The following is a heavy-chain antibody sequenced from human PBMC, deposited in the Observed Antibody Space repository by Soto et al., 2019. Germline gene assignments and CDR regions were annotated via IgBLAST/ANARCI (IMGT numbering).Heavy chain of an antibody. CDR2: IWYDGSNK. CDR3: ARGVAAAGVYYYYGMDV. Sequence: QVQLVESGGGVVQPGRSLRLSCAASGFTFSSYGMHWVRQAPGKGLEWVAVIWYDGSNKYYADSVKGRFTISRDNSKNTLYLQMNSLRAEDTAVYYCARGVAAAGVYYYYGMDVWGQGTQVTFSS. D-gene: IGHD6-13*01. J-gene: IGHJ6*02. CDR1: GFTFSSYG. V-gene: IGHV3-33*01.